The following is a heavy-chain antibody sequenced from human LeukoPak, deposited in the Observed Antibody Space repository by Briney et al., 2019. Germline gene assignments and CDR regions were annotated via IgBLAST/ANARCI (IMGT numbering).Heavy chain of an antibody. CDR3: ARGLTAIRGIEYSYHGMDV. CDR2: ISFDGGTK. V-gene: IGHV3-30-3*01. CDR1: GFTFSRTS. Sequence: GGSLRLSCAASGFTFSRTSMHWVRQSPGKGLEWVAVISFDGGTKYYADSVKGRLTVSRDNSKKALYLQMNSLRTEDTAVYFCARGLTAIRGIEYSYHGMDVWGQGTTVTVSS. J-gene: IGHJ6*02. D-gene: IGHD3-10*01.